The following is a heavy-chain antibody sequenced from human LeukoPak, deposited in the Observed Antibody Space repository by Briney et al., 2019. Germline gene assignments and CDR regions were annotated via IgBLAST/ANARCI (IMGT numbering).Heavy chain of an antibody. CDR3: AKEPYSYGNHFDY. Sequence: GRSLRLSCAASGFTFSSYGMHWVRQAPGKGLEWVAVISYDGSNKYYADSVKGRFTISRDNSKNTLYLQMNSLRAEDTAVYYCAKEPYSYGNHFDYWGQGTLVTVSS. J-gene: IGHJ4*02. V-gene: IGHV3-30*18. CDR1: GFTFSSYG. D-gene: IGHD5-18*01. CDR2: ISYDGSNK.